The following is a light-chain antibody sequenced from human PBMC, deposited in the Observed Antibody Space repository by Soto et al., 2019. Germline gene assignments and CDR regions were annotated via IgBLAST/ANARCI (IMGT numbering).Light chain of an antibody. V-gene: IGKV3-20*01. J-gene: IGKJ5*01. CDR3: QRYNWAPDT. CDR2: GAS. Sequence: EIVLTQSPGTLSFSPVERATLSCRASQIVGGDTLAWFQQRPGQAPRLVIYGASNRAAGIPDRFSGSGSGTDFTLTVSRLEPEDFAVYYCQRYNWAPDTFGQGTRLEIK. CDR1: QIVGGDT.